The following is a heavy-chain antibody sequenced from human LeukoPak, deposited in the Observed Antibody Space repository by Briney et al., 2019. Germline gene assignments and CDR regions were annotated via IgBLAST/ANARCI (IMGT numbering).Heavy chain of an antibody. Sequence: ASVKVSCKASGGTFSSYAISWVRQAPGQGLEWMGAIIPIFGTANYAQKFQGRVTITADESTSTAYMELSSLRSEDTAVYYCARVSFRGYSYGYWFDPWGQGTLVTVSS. D-gene: IGHD5-18*01. J-gene: IGHJ5*02. CDR1: GGTFSSYA. V-gene: IGHV1-69*13. CDR2: IIPIFGTA. CDR3: ARVSFRGYSYGYWFDP.